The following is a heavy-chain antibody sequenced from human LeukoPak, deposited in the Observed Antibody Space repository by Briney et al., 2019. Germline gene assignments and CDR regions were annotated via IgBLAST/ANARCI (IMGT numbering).Heavy chain of an antibody. CDR2: ISAYNGHT. CDR1: GYTLISYS. J-gene: IGHJ1*01. D-gene: IGHD2-15*01. CDR3: ARGDCSSDTCYLPEYFQH. V-gene: IGHV1-18*01. Sequence: ASVKVSCKASGYTLISYSISWVRQAPGQGLEWMGWISAYNGHTNYAQKLQGRVTMTTDTSTSTAYMELRSLRPDDTAVYYCARGDCSSDTCYLPEYFQHWGQSTLVTVSS.